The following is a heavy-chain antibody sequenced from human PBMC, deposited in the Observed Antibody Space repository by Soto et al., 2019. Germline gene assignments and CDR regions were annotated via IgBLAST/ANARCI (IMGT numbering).Heavy chain of an antibody. D-gene: IGHD5-18*01. CDR2: ISSSSSTI. J-gene: IGHJ4*02. CDR1: GFTFSSYS. V-gene: IGHV3-48*01. CDR3: TRGRGYSYGYFDY. Sequence: TGGSLRLSCAASGFTFSSYSMSWVRQAPGKGLEWVSYISSSSSTIYYADSVKGRFTISRDNAKNSLYLQMNSLRAEDTAVYYCTRGRGYSYGYFDYWGQGTLVTVSS.